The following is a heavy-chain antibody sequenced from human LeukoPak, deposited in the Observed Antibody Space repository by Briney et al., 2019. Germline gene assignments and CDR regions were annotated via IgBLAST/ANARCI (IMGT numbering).Heavy chain of an antibody. J-gene: IGHJ5*02. Sequence: ASVKVSCKASGYTFTSYDINWVRQAPGQGLEWMGWMNPNSGNTGYAQKFQGRVTMTRNTSISTAYMELSSLRSEDTAVYYCARAITNPNIAVAGTSKKVNWFDPWGQGTLVTVSS. CDR1: GYTFTSYD. CDR3: ARAITNPNIAVAGTSKKVNWFDP. CDR2: MNPNSGNT. V-gene: IGHV1-8*01. D-gene: IGHD6-19*01.